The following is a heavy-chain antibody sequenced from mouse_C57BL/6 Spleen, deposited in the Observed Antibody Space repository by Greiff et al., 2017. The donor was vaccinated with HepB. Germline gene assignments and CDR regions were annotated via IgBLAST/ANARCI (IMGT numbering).Heavy chain of an antibody. J-gene: IGHJ2*01. Sequence: VQLQQPGAELVMPGASVKLSCKASGYTFTSYWMHWVKQRPGQGLEWIGEIDPSDSYTNYNQKLKGKSTLTVDKSSSTAYMQLSSLTSEDSAVYYCAMGTTVVADFDYWGQGTTLTVSS. CDR2: IDPSDSYT. CDR1: GYTFTSYW. CDR3: AMGTTVVADFDY. V-gene: IGHV1-69*01. D-gene: IGHD1-1*01.